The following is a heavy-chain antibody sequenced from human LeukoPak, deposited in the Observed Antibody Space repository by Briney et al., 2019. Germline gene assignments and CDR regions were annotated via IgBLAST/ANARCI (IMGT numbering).Heavy chain of an antibody. V-gene: IGHV1-2*02. D-gene: IGHD3-16*01. CDR2: IYPNSGGT. J-gene: IGHJ4*02. Sequence: ASVKVSCKASGYTFTAYYIHWVRQAPGQGLEWMGWIYPNSGGTNYAQKFQGRVAMTRDTSLSTAYMELNRLTSDDTAVYYCAREATVGGYWGQGTLVAVSS. CDR3: AREATVGGY. CDR1: GYTFTAYY.